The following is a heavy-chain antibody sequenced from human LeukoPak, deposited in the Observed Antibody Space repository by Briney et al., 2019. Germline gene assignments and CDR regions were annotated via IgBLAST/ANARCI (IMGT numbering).Heavy chain of an antibody. D-gene: IGHD1-26*01. CDR3: ARGVGATRERTFDY. CDR2: INPNSGGT. V-gene: IGHV1-2*06. J-gene: IGHJ4*02. CDR1: GYTFTGYY. Sequence: ASVKVSCKASGYTFTGYYMHWVRRAPGQGLEWMGRINPNSGGTNYAQKFQGRVTMTRDTSISTAYMELSRLRSDDTAVYYCARGVGATRERTFDYWGQGTLVTVSS.